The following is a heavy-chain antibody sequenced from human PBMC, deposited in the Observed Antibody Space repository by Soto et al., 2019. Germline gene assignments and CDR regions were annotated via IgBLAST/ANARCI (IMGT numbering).Heavy chain of an antibody. J-gene: IGHJ6*02. CDR3: ARDRAEGSSSTPAGGMDV. Sequence: RSLTRSVSGGSIRTYYWNWIRQPPGGGLEWIAYIHYSGVTNYSPSLRGRVSISIDGSNNEFSLKVSSVTAADTAVYYCARDRAEGSSSTPAGGMDVWGPGTTVTVSS. CDR1: GGSIRTYY. V-gene: IGHV4-59*01. CDR2: IHYSGVT. D-gene: IGHD6-6*01.